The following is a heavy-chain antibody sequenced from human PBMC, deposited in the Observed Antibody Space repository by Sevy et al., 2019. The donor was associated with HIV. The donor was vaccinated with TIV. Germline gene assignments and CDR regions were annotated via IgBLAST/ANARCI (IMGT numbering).Heavy chain of an antibody. Sequence: SETLSLTCTVSGGSISSYYWSWIRQPPGKGLEWIGYIYYSGSTNYNPSLKSRVTISVDTSKNQFSLKLSSVTAADTAVYYCAREGPYGSSDAFDIWGQGTMVTVSS. CDR2: IYYSGST. V-gene: IGHV4-59*01. CDR1: GGSISSYY. D-gene: IGHD6-6*01. CDR3: AREGPYGSSDAFDI. J-gene: IGHJ3*02.